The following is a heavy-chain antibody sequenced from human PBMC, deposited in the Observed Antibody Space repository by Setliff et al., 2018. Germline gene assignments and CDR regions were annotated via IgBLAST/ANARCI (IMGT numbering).Heavy chain of an antibody. D-gene: IGHD3-10*01. CDR2: INKDGDGT. J-gene: IGHJ4*02. CDR3: AKGFSIGLELWFGESNIYPPLDY. CDR1: GFSFNNYW. Sequence: PGWSLRLSCEASGFSFNNYWMYWVRQVPGKGLVWVSGINKDGDGTRYADSVRGRFTISRDNSKNTVYLRMNALRAEDTAVYYCAKGFSIGLELWFGESNIYPPLDYWGQGTLVTVSS. V-gene: IGHV3-74*01.